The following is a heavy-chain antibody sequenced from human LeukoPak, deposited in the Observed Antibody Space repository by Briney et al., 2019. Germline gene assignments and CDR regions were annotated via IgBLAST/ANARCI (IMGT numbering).Heavy chain of an antibody. CDR2: INHSGST. CDR3: AREKDYSSGWALFDY. CDR1: GGSFSGYY. Sequence: SETLSLTCAVHGGSFSGYYWSWIRQPPGKGLEWIGEINHSGSTNYNPSLKSRVTISVDTSKNQFSLKLSSVTAADTAVYYCAREKDYSSGWALFDYWGQGTLVTVSS. D-gene: IGHD6-19*01. V-gene: IGHV4-34*01. J-gene: IGHJ4*02.